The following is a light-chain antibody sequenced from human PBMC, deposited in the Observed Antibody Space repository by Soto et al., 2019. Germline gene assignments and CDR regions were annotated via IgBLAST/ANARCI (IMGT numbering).Light chain of an antibody. V-gene: IGKV3-20*01. CDR2: GAS. CDR3: QQHGTSPIT. Sequence: EIVLTQSPATLSLSPGERATLSCRASQDISSYLAWYQQKPGQAPRLLIYGASSRATGIPDRFSGSGSGTDFTLTISRLEPEDFAVYYCQQHGTSPITFGQGTRLEIK. CDR1: QDISSY. J-gene: IGKJ5*01.